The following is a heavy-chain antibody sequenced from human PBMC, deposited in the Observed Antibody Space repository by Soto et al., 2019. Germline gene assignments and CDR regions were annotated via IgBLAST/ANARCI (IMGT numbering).Heavy chain of an antibody. D-gene: IGHD5-18*01. CDR1: GFTFNFYG. V-gene: IGHV3-30*18. J-gene: IGHJ3*01. CDR3: AKARRYSFDALDL. CDR2: ISYDGSDK. Sequence: QVQLVESGGGVVQPGRSLTLSCDASGFTFNFYGMHWVRQAPGKGLEWVAVISYDGSDKYYADSVRGRFTISRDNTKNTVWLQMNSLRGEDTAVYYCAKARRYSFDALDLWGQGTLVTVSS.